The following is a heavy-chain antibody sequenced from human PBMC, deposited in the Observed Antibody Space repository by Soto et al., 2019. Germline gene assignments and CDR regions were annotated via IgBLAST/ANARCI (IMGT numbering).Heavy chain of an antibody. Sequence: QVQLMQSGAEVKKPGASVKVSCKASGDTFTNYYIHWVRQAPGQGLEWMGTVNPSGGHTTYAQHFLGSVTXTXXXSXXTLYMELTSLTSDDTAVYYCARGGPVVVVTAALDYWGQGTLVTVSS. V-gene: IGHV1-46*01. CDR3: ARGGPVVVVTAALDY. CDR2: VNPSGGHT. CDR1: GDTFTNYY. J-gene: IGHJ4*02. D-gene: IGHD2-21*02.